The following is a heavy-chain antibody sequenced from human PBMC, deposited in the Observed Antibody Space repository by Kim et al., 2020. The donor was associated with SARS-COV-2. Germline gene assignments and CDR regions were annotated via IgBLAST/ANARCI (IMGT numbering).Heavy chain of an antibody. D-gene: IGHD1-7*01. J-gene: IGHJ4*02. Sequence: SYADSMEGRFTISRDNAKNTLYLQMNSLRADDTAVYYCARAIIGTNTFDSWGQGTLVTVSS. V-gene: IGHV3-74*01. CDR3: ARAIIGTNTFDS.